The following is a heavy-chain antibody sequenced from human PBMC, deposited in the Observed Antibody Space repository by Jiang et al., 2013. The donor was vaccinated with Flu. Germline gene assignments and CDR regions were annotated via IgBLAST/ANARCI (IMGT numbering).Heavy chain of an antibody. D-gene: IGHD6-13*01. CDR2: IKQDGSEK. V-gene: IGHV3-7*03. J-gene: IGHJ4*02. Sequence: SCAASGFTFSSYWMSWVRQAPGKGLEWVANIKQDGSEKYYVDSVKGRFTISRDNAKNSLYLQMNSLRAEDTAVYYCARGDSSSWYEVGFDYWGQGTLVTVSS. CDR3: ARGDSSSWYEVGFDY. CDR1: GFTFSSYW.